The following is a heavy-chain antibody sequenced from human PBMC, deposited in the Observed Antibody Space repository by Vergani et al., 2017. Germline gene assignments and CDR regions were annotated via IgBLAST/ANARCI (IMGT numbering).Heavy chain of an antibody. D-gene: IGHD3-22*01. Sequence: EVQLVESGGGLVQPGGSLRLSCAASGFTFSSYEMNWVRQAPGKGLEWVSYISSSGSTIYYADSVKGRFTISRDNATNSLYLQMNSLSAEDTAVYYCARDDYYDSSGYDIWGQGTMVTVSS. V-gene: IGHV3-48*03. CDR1: GFTFSSYE. CDR2: ISSSGSTI. J-gene: IGHJ3*02. CDR3: ARDDYYDSSGYDI.